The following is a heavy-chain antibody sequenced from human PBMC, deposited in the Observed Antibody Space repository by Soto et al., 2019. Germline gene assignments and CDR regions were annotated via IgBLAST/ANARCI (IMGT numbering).Heavy chain of an antibody. V-gene: IGHV4-30-2*01. CDR1: GGSITSGGYS. CDR2: IDHSGST. CDR3: ARVPDR. J-gene: IGHJ5*02. D-gene: IGHD2-2*01. Sequence: QLQLQESGSGLVKPSQTLSLTCAVSGGSITSGGYSWSWIRQPPGKGLELIWYIDHSGSTNYNPSPKSRGTISVDMTKNQFSLKLSSVTAADTAVYYSARVPDRWGQGTLVPVSS.